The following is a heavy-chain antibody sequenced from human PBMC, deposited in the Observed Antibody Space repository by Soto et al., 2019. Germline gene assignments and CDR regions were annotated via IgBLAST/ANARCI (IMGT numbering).Heavy chain of an antibody. CDR3: ARVHLSSLYYYGSGSYYNRVPFDY. CDR1: GYTFTSYG. D-gene: IGHD3-10*01. J-gene: IGHJ4*02. V-gene: IGHV1-18*01. Sequence: ASVKVSCKASGYTFTSYGISWVRQAPGQGLEWMGWISAYNGNTNYTQKLQGRVTMTTDTSTSTAYMELRSLRSVDTAVYYCARVHLSSLYYYGSGSYYNRVPFDYWGQGTLVTVSS. CDR2: ISAYNGNT.